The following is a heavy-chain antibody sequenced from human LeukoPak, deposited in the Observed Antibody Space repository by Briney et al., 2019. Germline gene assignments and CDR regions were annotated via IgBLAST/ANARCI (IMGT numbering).Heavy chain of an antibody. V-gene: IGHV1-69*05. CDR3: ARASSDDTAMATPFAY. Sequence: GASVKVSCKASGGTFSSYAISWVRQAPGQGFEWMGWIIPIFGTANYAQKFQGRVTITTDESTSTAYMELSRLRSEDTAVYYCARASSDDTAMATPFAYWGQGTLVTVSS. J-gene: IGHJ4*02. CDR2: IIPIFGTA. CDR1: GGTFSSYA. D-gene: IGHD5-18*01.